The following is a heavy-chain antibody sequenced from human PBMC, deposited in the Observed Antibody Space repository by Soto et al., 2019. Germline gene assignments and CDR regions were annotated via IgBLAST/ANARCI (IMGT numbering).Heavy chain of an antibody. CDR1: GGTFSSYA. CDR3: ARDRGYGDYIIDY. V-gene: IGHV1-69*13. Sequence: SVKVSCKASGGTFSSYAISWVRQAPGQGLEWMGGIIPIFGTANYAQKFQGRVTITADESTSTAYMELSSLRSEDTAVYYCARDRGYGDYIIDYWGQGTLVTVSS. J-gene: IGHJ4*02. CDR2: IIPIFGTA. D-gene: IGHD4-17*01.